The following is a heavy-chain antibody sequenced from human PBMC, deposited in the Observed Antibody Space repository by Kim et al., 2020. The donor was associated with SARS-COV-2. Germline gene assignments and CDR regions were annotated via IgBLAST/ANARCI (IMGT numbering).Heavy chain of an antibody. J-gene: IGHJ5*02. CDR3: ARGYPSGIVATISYPPDWFDP. V-gene: IGHV4-31*03. CDR2: IYYSGST. D-gene: IGHD5-12*01. CDR1: GGSISSGGYY. Sequence: SETLSLTCTVSGGSISSGGYYWSWIRQHPGKGLEWIGYIYYSGSTYYNPSLKSRVTISVDTSKNQFSLKLSSVTAADTAVYYCARGYPSGIVATISYPPDWFDPWGQGTLVTVSS.